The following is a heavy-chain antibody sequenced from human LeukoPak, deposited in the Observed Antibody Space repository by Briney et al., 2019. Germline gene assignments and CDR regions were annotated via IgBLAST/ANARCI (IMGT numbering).Heavy chain of an antibody. J-gene: IGHJ4*02. CDR3: VRVNEQVSSSWNFDY. CDR2: INHSGST. Sequence: SETLSLTCAVYGGSFSGYYWSWIRQPPGKGLEWIGEINHSGSTNYNPSLKSRVTISVDTSKNQFSLKLSSVTAADTAVYYCVRVNEQVSSSWNFDYWGQGTLVTVSS. V-gene: IGHV4-34*01. D-gene: IGHD6-13*01. CDR1: GGSFSGYY.